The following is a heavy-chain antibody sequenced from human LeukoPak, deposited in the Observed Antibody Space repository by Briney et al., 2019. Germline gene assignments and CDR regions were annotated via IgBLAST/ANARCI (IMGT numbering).Heavy chain of an antibody. CDR3: ARRATGVVPAASGSGDDAFDI. Sequence: SETLSLTCTVSGGSISSSSYYWGWIRQPPGKGLEGIGSIYYSGSYYYNPSLKSRVTISVDTSKNQVSLKLSSVTAADTAVYYCARRATGVVPAASGSGDDAFDIWGQGTMVTVSS. D-gene: IGHD2-2*01. CDR1: GGSISSSSYY. J-gene: IGHJ3*02. V-gene: IGHV4-39*01. CDR2: IYYSGSY.